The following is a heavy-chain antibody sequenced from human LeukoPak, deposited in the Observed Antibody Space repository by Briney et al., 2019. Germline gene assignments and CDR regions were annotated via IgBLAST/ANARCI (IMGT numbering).Heavy chain of an antibody. CDR1: GFTFSSYW. CDR3: ARDKYGWSNQEGAFDI. CDR2: IKQDGSEK. Sequence: PGGSLRLSCAASGFTFSSYWMSWVRQAPGKGLEWVANIKQDGSEKYYVDAVKGRFTISRDNAKNSLYLQMNSLRAEDTAVYFCARDKYGWSNQEGAFDIWGQGTMVTVSS. D-gene: IGHD2-8*02. V-gene: IGHV3-7*01. J-gene: IGHJ3*02.